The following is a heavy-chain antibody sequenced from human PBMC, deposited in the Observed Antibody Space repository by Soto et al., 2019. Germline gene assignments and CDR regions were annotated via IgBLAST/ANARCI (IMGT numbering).Heavy chain of an antibody. Sequence: QVQLVESGGGLVKPGGSLRLSCAASGFTFSDYYMSWIRQAPGKGLEWVSFISSSSSYTNYADSVKGRFTISRDNAKNSLYLQMNILRAEDTAVYYCARDRLRAGAGQDYWGQGTLVTVSS. CDR2: ISSSSSYT. CDR3: ARDRLRAGAGQDY. V-gene: IGHV3-11*05. D-gene: IGHD6-19*01. J-gene: IGHJ4*02. CDR1: GFTFSDYY.